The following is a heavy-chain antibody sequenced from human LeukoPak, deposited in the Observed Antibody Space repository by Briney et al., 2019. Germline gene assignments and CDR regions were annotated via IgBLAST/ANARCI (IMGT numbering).Heavy chain of an antibody. D-gene: IGHD3-16*02. CDR2: ISKSGTT. CDR1: GVSISYATYQ. CDR3: ARLLGPLDYVWGSSRSK. J-gene: IGHJ4*02. V-gene: IGHV4-61*02. Sequence: SETLSLTCTVSGVSISYATYQWTWIRQSAGKGLEWIGLISKSGTTNYNPSHKSRVTISIDTTKNQFSLKLTSVTAADTAVYYCARLLGPLDYVWGSSRSKWGQGTLVSVSS.